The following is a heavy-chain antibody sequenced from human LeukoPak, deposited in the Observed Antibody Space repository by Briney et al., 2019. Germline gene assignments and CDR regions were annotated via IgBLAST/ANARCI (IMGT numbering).Heavy chain of an antibody. J-gene: IGHJ5*02. CDR3: ATDRGYYDTIGYTYNWFDP. CDR1: GGSISSSDYS. CDR2: VYYSGST. V-gene: IGHV4-39*02. Sequence: SETLSLTCTVSGGSISSSDYSWGWIRQSPGKGLEWIGTVYYSGSTYCNASLKKRLTIFVDTSKNQFSLILRSVTAADTAVYYCATDRGYYDTIGYTYNWFDPWGQGTLVTVSS. D-gene: IGHD3-22*01.